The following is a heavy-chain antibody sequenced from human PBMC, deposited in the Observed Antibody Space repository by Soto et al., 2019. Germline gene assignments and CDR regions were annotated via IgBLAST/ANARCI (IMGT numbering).Heavy chain of an antibody. J-gene: IGHJ4*02. CDR1: GFTFSSYA. D-gene: IGHD2-15*01. CDR2: ISGSGGST. CDR3: AKCLSAPRVAATTTLALTYYFDY. V-gene: IGHV3-23*01. Sequence: PGGSLRPSCAASGFTFSSYAMSWVRQAPGKGLEWVSAISGSGGSTYYADSVKGRFTISRDNSKNTLYLQMNSLRAEDTAVYYCAKCLSAPRVAATTTLALTYYFDYWGQGTLVTVSS.